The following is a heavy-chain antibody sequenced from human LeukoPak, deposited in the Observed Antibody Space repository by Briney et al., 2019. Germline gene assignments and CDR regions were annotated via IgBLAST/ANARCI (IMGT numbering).Heavy chain of an antibody. CDR1: GFTFSSYA. CDR3: AKVQSPAAILRIPNNAYYFDY. V-gene: IGHV3-23*01. J-gene: IGHJ4*02. CDR2: ISGSGGST. Sequence: GGSLRLSCAASGFTFSSYAMSWVRQAPGKGLEWVSAISGSGGSTYYADSVKGRFTISRDNSKNTLYLQMNSLRAEDTAVYYCAKVQSPAAILRIPNNAYYFDYWGQGTLVTVSS. D-gene: IGHD2-2*02.